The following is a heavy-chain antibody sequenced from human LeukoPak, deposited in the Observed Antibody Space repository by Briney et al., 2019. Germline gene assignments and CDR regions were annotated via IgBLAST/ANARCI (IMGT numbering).Heavy chain of an antibody. V-gene: IGHV4-4*09. D-gene: IGHD6-13*01. Sequence: PSETLSLTCTVSGGSISSYYWSWIRQPPGKGLEWIGYIYTSGSTNYNPSLKSRVTISVDTSKNQFSLKLSSVTAADTAVYYCARHYSCSWTRFYYYYMDVWGKGTTVTVSS. CDR3: ARHYSCSWTRFYYYYMDV. J-gene: IGHJ6*03. CDR2: IYTSGST. CDR1: GGSISSYY.